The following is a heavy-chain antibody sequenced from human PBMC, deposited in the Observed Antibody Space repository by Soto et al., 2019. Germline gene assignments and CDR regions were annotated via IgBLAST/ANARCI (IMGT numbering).Heavy chain of an antibody. CDR3: ARDQVAGTYYFDY. V-gene: IGHV1-46*01. D-gene: IGHD2-15*01. CDR1: GYSFTNYC. Sequence: QVQLVQSGAEVKKPGASVKVSCKASGYSFTNYCLHWVRQAPGQGLEWMGLINPSGGSTSYAQRFQGRVTITRDTSTSTVYMELSSLRSEDTAVYYCARDQVAGTYYFDYWGQGILVSVSP. CDR2: INPSGGST. J-gene: IGHJ4*02.